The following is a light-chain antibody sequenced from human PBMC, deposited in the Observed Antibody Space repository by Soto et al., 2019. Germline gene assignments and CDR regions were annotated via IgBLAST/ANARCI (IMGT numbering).Light chain of an antibody. J-gene: IGKJ1*01. V-gene: IGKV3-20*01. Sequence: IGWTQSPGTLSLSPGERATLACRAIQSVSSSYLAWYQQRPGQAPRLLIYGAYSRATGIPDRFSGSGSGTDFTRTICRLEPEDFAVYYCQQYGSSPTWTFGQGTKVDIK. CDR2: GAY. CDR1: QSVSSSY. CDR3: QQYGSSPTWT.